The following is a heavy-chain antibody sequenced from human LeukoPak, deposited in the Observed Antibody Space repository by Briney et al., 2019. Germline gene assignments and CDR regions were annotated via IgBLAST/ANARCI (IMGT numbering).Heavy chain of an antibody. Sequence: GGSLRLSCAASGFTFSDYYMSWIRQAPGKGLEWISSISGSSSYTNYADSVKGQFTISRDNAKKSLYLQMNSLRAEDTAVYYCARVDYGGTYFDYWGQGTLVTVSS. CDR3: ARVDYGGTYFDY. CDR1: GFTFSDYY. J-gene: IGHJ4*02. V-gene: IGHV3-11*05. CDR2: ISGSSSYT. D-gene: IGHD4-23*01.